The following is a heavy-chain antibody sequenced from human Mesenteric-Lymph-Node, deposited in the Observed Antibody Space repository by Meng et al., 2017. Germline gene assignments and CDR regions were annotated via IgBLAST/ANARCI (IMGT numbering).Heavy chain of an antibody. D-gene: IGHD6-19*01. Sequence: GESLKISCTASGFTFGDYAMSWVRQAPGKGLEWVGFIRSKAYGGTTEYAASVKGRCTISRDDSKSIAYLQMNSLKTEDTAVYYCTRDLSGWYEFWFDPWGQGTLVTVSS. CDR2: IRSKAYGGTT. CDR1: GFTFGDYA. CDR3: TRDLSGWYEFWFDP. V-gene: IGHV3-49*04. J-gene: IGHJ5*02.